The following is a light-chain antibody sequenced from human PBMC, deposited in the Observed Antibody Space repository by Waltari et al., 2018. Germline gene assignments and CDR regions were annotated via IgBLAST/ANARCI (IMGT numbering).Light chain of an antibody. CDR2: KAS. CDR1: QSISSW. Sequence: DIQMTQSPSTLSASVGDRVTITCRASQSISSWLAWYQQKPWKTPKLLIHKASSLESGVPSMFSDSGSGTEFTLTISSLQTDDFATYYCQQDNSDSLSFGGGTKVEIK. CDR3: QQDNSDSLS. V-gene: IGKV1-5*03. J-gene: IGKJ4*01.